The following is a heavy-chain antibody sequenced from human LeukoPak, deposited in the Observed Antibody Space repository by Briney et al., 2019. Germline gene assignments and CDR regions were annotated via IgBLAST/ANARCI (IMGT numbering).Heavy chain of an antibody. CDR3: ARDGAEGDDSAFDV. D-gene: IGHD3-22*01. Sequence: GGSLRLSCAASGITFSSYAMSWVRQAPGMGLEWVGRTRSKVRKYATEYAASVKGRFTISRDESENSVFLHLSSLTVEDTALYYCARDGAEGDDSAFDVWGQGTMVTVSS. CDR1: GITFSSYA. J-gene: IGHJ3*01. CDR2: TRSKVRKYAT. V-gene: IGHV3-72*01.